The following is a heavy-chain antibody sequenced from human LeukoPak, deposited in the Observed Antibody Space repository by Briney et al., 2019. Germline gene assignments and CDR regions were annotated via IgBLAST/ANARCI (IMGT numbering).Heavy chain of an antibody. V-gene: IGHV1-2*02. CDR1: GYTFTGYY. J-gene: IGHJ4*02. CDR3: ARGPGAVPAAIRGSFDY. Sequence: ASVKVSCKASGYTFTGYYMHWVRQAPGEGLEWMGWINPNSGGTNYAQKFQGRVTMTRDTSISTAYMELSRLRSDDTAVYYCARGPGAVPAAIRGSFDYWGQGTLVAVSS. CDR2: INPNSGGT. D-gene: IGHD2-2*01.